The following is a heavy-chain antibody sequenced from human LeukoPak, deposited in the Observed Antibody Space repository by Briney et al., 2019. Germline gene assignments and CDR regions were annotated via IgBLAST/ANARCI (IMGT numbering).Heavy chain of an antibody. V-gene: IGHV1-18*01. CDR3: ARDLGSYYYDSSPGAY. CDR2: MSAYNGNT. J-gene: IGHJ4*02. Sequence: ASLKVSCKASGYTFTSYVISWVGQARGQGREWMGWMSAYNGNTNYAQKLQGRVTMTTDTSTSTAYMELRSLRSDDTAVYCCARDLGSYYYDSSPGAYWGQGTLVTVSS. CDR1: GYTFTSYV. D-gene: IGHD3-22*01.